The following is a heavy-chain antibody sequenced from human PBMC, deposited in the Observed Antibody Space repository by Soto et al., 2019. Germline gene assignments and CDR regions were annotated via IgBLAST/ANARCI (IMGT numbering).Heavy chain of an antibody. Sequence: QVQLVESGGGVVQPGRSLRLSCAASGFTFSNYGMHWVRQAPGKGLEWVAVVWFDGSNEYYADSVKGRFTISRDNSKNTLYLQMNSLRAEDTAVYYCARDLRDSSGAFDYWGQGTLVTVSS. V-gene: IGHV3-33*01. D-gene: IGHD3-22*01. J-gene: IGHJ4*02. CDR3: ARDLRDSSGAFDY. CDR1: GFTFSNYG. CDR2: VWFDGSNE.